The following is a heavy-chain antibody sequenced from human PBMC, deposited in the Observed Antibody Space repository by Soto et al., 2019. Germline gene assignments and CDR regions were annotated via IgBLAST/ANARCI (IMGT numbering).Heavy chain of an antibody. CDR3: VRVLYDSGVVDF. J-gene: IGHJ4*02. V-gene: IGHV3-53*01. Sequence: QVVESGGGLIQAGGSTRLSCLASGFTVSRYDMAWVRQAPGKGLEWASIIQRSGETYYSDSAQGRFTISRDNSKNAGYLQMSSLKVGDTGVYSCVRVLYDSGVVDFWGQGSLITVS. CDR1: GFTVSRYD. CDR2: IQRSGET. D-gene: IGHD5-12*01.